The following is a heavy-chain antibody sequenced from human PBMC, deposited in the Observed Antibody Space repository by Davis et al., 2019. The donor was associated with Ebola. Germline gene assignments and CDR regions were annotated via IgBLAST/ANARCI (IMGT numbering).Heavy chain of an antibody. V-gene: IGHV1-69*06. CDR2: IIPIFGTA. CDR3: ARTYSSNRNYYYYYGMDV. Sequence: AASVKVSCKASGGTFSSYAISWVRQAPGQGLEWMGGIIPIFGTANYAQKFQGRVTITADKSTSTAYMELSSLRSEDTAVYYCARTYSSNRNYYYYYGMDVWGQGTTVTVSS. D-gene: IGHD6-13*01. CDR1: GGTFSSYA. J-gene: IGHJ6*02.